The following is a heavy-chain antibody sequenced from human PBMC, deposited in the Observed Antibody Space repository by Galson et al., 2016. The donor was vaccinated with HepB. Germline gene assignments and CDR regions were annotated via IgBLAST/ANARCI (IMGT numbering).Heavy chain of an antibody. CDR3: AADTDSSDGYFDY. CDR2: IYYSGST. Sequence: SETLSLTCTASGGTVSNGGYYWSWLRQRPGKGLEWIGYIYYSGSTDYNPSLKSRLTISVDTPKTQFSLELTSVTAADTAVYYCAADTDSSDGYFDYWGQGILVTVSS. D-gene: IGHD3-22*01. J-gene: IGHJ4*02. CDR1: GGTVSNGGYY. V-gene: IGHV4-61*08.